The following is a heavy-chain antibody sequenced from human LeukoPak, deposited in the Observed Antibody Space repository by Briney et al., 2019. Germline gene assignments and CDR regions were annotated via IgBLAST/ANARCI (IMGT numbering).Heavy chain of an antibody. J-gene: IGHJ4*01. D-gene: IGHD4-23*01. CDR1: GFTFSSYAM. Sequence: GSLRLSCAASGFTFSSYAMSWVRQPPGKGLEWIGEVYHSGSTNYNPSLKSRVTISVDKSKNQFSLKLSSVTAADTAVYYCARNAGNSDVDYWGQGTLVTVSS. CDR2: VYHSGST. V-gene: IGHV4-4*02. CDR3: ARNAGNSDVDY.